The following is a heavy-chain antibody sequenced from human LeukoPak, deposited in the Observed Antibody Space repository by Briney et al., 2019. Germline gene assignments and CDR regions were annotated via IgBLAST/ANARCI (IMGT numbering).Heavy chain of an antibody. CDR2: TYYSGST. D-gene: IGHD3-22*01. CDR1: VGGISSSWYD. CDR3: ARNYYDSSGYYLEFAFDI. Sequence: PSETLCLTCTVSVGGISSSWYDWSWIRQHPGKGLELSGYTYYSGSTYYNPSLKSRVTISVDTSKNQFSLKLSSVTAADTAVYYCARNYYDSSGYYLEFAFDIWGQGTMVTVSS. J-gene: IGHJ3*02. V-gene: IGHV4-31*03.